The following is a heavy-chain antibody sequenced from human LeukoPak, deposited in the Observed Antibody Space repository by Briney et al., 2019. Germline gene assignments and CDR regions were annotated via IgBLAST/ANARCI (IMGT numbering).Heavy chain of an antibody. J-gene: IGHJ3*02. D-gene: IGHD4-17*01. CDR3: ARDLVTVTKGFDI. CDR1: GDSFSSHY. CDR2: ISYIGTT. V-gene: IGHV4-59*11. Sequence: SETLSLTCAVSGDSFSSHYWTWIRKPPGRGLEWIGYISYIGTTNYNPSLKSRVTISIDTSKNQFSLKLSSVTTADTAVYYCARDLVTVTKGFDIWGLGTMVSVSS.